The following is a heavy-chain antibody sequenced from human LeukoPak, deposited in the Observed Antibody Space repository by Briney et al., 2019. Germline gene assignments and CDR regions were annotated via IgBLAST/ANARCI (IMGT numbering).Heavy chain of an antibody. Sequence: GESLKISWKGSGYTFTNYWIAWVRQMPGKGLEWMGIIYPGDSDIRYSPSFQGQVTISADKSISTAYLQWSSLKASDTAMYYRARTAPGTGGDYWGQGTLVTVSS. J-gene: IGHJ4*02. CDR3: ARTAPGTGGDY. V-gene: IGHV5-51*01. CDR1: GYTFTNYW. D-gene: IGHD1-1*01. CDR2: IYPGDSDI.